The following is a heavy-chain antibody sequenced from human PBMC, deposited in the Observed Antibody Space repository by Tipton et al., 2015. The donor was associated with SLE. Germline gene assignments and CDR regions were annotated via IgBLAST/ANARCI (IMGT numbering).Heavy chain of an antibody. J-gene: IGHJ4*02. CDR1: GGSISSYY. CDR3: ARWAGPTVNFDY. V-gene: IGHV4-59*01. D-gene: IGHD4-11*01. CDR2: IYYSGST. Sequence: TLSLTCTVSGGSISSYYWSWIRQPPGKGLEWIGYIYYSGSTNYNPSLKSRVTISVATSKNQFSLKLSSVTAADTAVDYCARWAGPTVNFDYWGQGTLVTVSS.